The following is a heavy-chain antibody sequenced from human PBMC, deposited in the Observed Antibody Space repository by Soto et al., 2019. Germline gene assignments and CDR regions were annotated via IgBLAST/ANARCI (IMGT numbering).Heavy chain of an antibody. CDR2: ISGSGGST. Sequence: GGSLRLSCAASGFTFSSYAMSWVRQAPGKGLEWVSAISGSGGSTYYADSVKGRFTISRDNSKNTLYLQMNSLRAEDTAVYYCAKDPQLWSWASYFDYWGQGTLVTVSS. CDR1: GFTFSSYA. CDR3: AKDPQLWSWASYFDY. D-gene: IGHD5-18*01. J-gene: IGHJ4*02. V-gene: IGHV3-23*01.